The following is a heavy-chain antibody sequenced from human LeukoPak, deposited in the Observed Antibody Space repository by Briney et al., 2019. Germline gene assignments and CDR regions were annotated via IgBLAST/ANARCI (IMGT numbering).Heavy chain of an antibody. CDR3: ATDSYVSGSYYRLFY. CDR1: GFTFSNYW. D-gene: IGHD3-10*01. V-gene: IGHV3-74*01. J-gene: IGHJ4*02. Sequence: PGGSLRLSCAASGFTFSNYWMHWVRQVPGKGLVWVSGINSDGGSTTYADSVKGRFTISRDNAKNTLYLQMNNLRAEDTAIYYCATDSYVSGSYYRLFYWGQGTLVTVSS. CDR2: INSDGGST.